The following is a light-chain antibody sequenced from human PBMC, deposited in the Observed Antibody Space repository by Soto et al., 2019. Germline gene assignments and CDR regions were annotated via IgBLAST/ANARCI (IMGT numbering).Light chain of an antibody. J-gene: IGKJ1*01. CDR1: QSISSY. CDR3: QQYHTYPWT. V-gene: IGKV1-5*01. Sequence: DIQMTQSPSTLSAPVGDRVTITCRASQSISSYLAWYQQKPGKAPKVLIFDASSLESGVPSRFSGSGSGTEFTLSISGLQPDDFATYYCQQYHTYPWTFDQGTKVEIK. CDR2: DAS.